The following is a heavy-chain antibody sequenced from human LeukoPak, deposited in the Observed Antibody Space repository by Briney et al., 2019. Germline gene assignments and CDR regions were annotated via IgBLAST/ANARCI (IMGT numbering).Heavy chain of an antibody. V-gene: IGHV3-23*01. CDR3: AKESKTRIAALDF. J-gene: IGHJ4*02. CDR1: GFTFSSHA. D-gene: IGHD6-13*01. CDR2: IVGTGVSR. Sequence: GGSLRLSCAASGFTFSSHAMSWVRQAPGKGLEWVSSIVGTGVSRDYADSVKGRFTVSRDNSNNTMYLQMNSLRAEDTAVYYCAKESKTRIAALDFWGQGTLVTVSS.